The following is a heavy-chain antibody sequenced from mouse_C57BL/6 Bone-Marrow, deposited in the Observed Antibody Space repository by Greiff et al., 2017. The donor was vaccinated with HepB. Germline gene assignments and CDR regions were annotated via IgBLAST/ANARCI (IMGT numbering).Heavy chain of an antibody. V-gene: IGHV1-54*01. D-gene: IGHD2-3*01. CDR1: GYAFTNYL. Sequence: QVQLKQSGAELVRPGTSVKVSCKASGYAFTNYLIEWVKQRPGQGLEWIGVINPGSGGTNYNEKFKGKATLTADKASSTAYMQLSSLTSEDSAVYCCARDDPFYAMDYWGQGTSVTVSS. CDR2: INPGSGGT. CDR3: ARDDPFYAMDY. J-gene: IGHJ4*01.